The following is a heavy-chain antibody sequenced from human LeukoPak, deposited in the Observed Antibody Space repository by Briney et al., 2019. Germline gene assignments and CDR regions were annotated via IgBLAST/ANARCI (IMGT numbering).Heavy chain of an antibody. CDR2: IYYSGST. CDR3: ARHLSQGRDGYNFAY. D-gene: IGHD5-24*01. V-gene: IGHV4-59*08. Sequence: SGTLSLTCAVSGGSISSYYWSWIRQPPGKGLEWIGYIYYSGSTNYNPSLKSRVTISVDTSKNQFSLKLSSVTAADTAVYYCARHLSQGRDGYNFAYWGQGTLVTVSS. J-gene: IGHJ4*02. CDR1: GGSISSYY.